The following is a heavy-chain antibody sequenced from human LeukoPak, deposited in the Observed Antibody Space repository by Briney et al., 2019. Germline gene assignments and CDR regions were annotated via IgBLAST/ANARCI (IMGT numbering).Heavy chain of an antibody. CDR3: ANSRGRGSFDP. CDR1: GGSISNKNFY. Sequence: SETLSLTCTVSGGSISNKNFYWGWIRQPPGKGLEWVGSIYFTGSTYYHPSLESRVTISVDTSKNQFSLKVSSVTAADTAVYHCANSRGRGSFDPWGQGTLVIVSS. J-gene: IGHJ5*02. V-gene: IGHV4-39*01. CDR2: IYFTGST. D-gene: IGHD3-22*01.